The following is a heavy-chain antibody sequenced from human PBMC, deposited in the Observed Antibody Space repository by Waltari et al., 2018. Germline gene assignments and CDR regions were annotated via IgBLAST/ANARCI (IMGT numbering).Heavy chain of an antibody. CDR2: LYYSGTT. CDR1: GGSINSDSFY. J-gene: IGHJ5*01. Sequence: QLQLQESGPGLVKPSATLSLTCTFSGGSINSDSFYWGWIRQPPGKGLEWSGSLYYSGTTYFSPSLRSRVTISLDTSKSQFSLKLSSVTAADTAVYYCARAPDSWGQGTLVTVSS. V-gene: IGHV4-39*01. CDR3: ARAPDS.